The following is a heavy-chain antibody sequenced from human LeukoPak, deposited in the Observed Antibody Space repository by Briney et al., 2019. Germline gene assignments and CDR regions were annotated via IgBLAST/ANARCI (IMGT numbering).Heavy chain of an antibody. CDR3: AIKPQMTHVDY. CDR2: ISWNSGSI. D-gene: IGHD2-21*02. V-gene: IGHV3-9*01. J-gene: IGHJ4*02. CDR1: GFTFDDYA. Sequence: PGRSLRLSCAASGFTFDDYAMHWVRQAPGKGLEWVSVISWNSGSIGYADSVKGRFTISRDNAKNSLYLQMNSLRAEDTAVYYCAIKPQMTHVDYWGQGTLVTVSS.